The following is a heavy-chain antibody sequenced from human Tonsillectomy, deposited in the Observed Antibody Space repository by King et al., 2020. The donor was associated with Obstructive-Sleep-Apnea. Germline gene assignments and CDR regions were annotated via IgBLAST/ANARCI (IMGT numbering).Heavy chain of an antibody. J-gene: IGHJ5*02. D-gene: IGHD2-2*01. Sequence: VQLQQWGAGLLKPSETLSLTCAVYGGSFSGYYWSWIRQPPGKGLEWIGEINHSGSTNYNPSLKSRVTISVGTSKNQFSLKLSSVTAADTAVYYCARAKGYCSSTSCYPREFDPWGQGTLVTVSS. CDR2: INHSGST. CDR1: GGSFSGYY. V-gene: IGHV4-34*01. CDR3: ARAKGYCSSTSCYPREFDP.